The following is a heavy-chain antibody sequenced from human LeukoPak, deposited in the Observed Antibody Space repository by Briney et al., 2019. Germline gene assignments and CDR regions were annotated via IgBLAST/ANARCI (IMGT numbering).Heavy chain of an antibody. D-gene: IGHD3-22*01. CDR2: IYYSGST. V-gene: IGHV4-39*01. J-gene: IGHJ4*02. CDR1: GGSISSGSYY. Sequence: SETLSLTCTVSGGSISSGSYYWGWIRQPPGKGLEWIGRIYYSGSTYYNPSLKSRVTISVDTSKNQFSLKLSSVTAADTAVYYCARGDENYYDSSGYLDYWGQGTLVTVSS. CDR3: ARGDENYYDSSGYLDY.